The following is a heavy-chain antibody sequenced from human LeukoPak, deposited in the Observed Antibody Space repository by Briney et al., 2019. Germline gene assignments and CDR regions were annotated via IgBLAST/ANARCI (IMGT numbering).Heavy chain of an antibody. J-gene: IGHJ6*04. CDR3: ARVRGSWNWLVDV. D-gene: IGHD1-7*01. V-gene: IGHV4-39*07. Sequence: SETLSLTCTVSGGSISSRSYFWGWIRQPPGKGLEWIGSIYYKGNTYFNPSLKSRVTISVDTSKNQFSLKLSSVTAADTAVYYCARVRGSWNWLVDVWGKGTTVTVSS. CDR2: IYYKGNT. CDR1: GGSISSRSYF.